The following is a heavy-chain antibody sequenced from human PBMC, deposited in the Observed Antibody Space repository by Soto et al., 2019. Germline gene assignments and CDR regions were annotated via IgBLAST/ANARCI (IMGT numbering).Heavy chain of an antibody. J-gene: IGHJ5*02. CDR1: GGTFSSYA. CDR2: IIPIFGTA. D-gene: IGHD3-16*02. CDR3: ARDWSYVWGSYRSGAWFDP. V-gene: IGHV1-69*12. Sequence: QVQLVQSGAEVKKPGSSVKVSCKASGGTFSSYAISWVRQAPGQGLEWMGGIIPIFGTANYAQKFQGRVTITADAATSTGYMELSSLRSEDTAVYYCARDWSYVWGSYRSGAWFDPWGQGTLVTVSS.